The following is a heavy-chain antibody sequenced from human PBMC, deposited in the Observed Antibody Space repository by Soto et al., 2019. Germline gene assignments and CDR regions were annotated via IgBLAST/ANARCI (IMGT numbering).Heavy chain of an antibody. CDR3: AKDQASGQGSFDS. CDR2: ISYDGSNQ. V-gene: IGHV3-30*18. CDR1: GFTFNIYG. J-gene: IGHJ4*02. Sequence: LRLSCAASGFTFNIYGMHWVRQAPDKGLEWVALISYDGSNQYYAESVKGRFTISRDNSKNTLFLQMNSLRADDTAVYYCAKDQASGQGSFDSWGQGTLVTVSS.